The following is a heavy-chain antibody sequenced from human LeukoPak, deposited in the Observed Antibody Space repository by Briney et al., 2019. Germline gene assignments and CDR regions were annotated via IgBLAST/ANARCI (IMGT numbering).Heavy chain of an antibody. J-gene: IGHJ4*02. D-gene: IGHD3-3*01. CDR1: GYTFTNYY. Sequence: ASVKVSCKASGYTFTNYYIHWVRQAPGQGLEWMGMIIPSDGFTTYAQKFQGRLTMTRDMSTSTVYMELSSLRSEDTALYYCAAAGRRLFGVLIPLSFDYWGQGTLVTVSS. CDR2: IIPSDGFT. CDR3: AAAGRRLFGVLIPLSFDY. V-gene: IGHV1-46*01.